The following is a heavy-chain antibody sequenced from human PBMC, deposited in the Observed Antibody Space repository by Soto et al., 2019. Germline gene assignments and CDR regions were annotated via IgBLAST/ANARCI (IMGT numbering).Heavy chain of an antibody. Sequence: QVQLQESGPGLVKPSQTLSLTCTVSGGSISSGGYYWSWIRQHPGKGLEWIGYIYYSGSTYYNPSLKSRVTISVDTSKNQFSLKMSSVTAADTAVYYCARYDYGSGSYYNVRAFDYWGQGTLVTVSS. D-gene: IGHD3-10*01. V-gene: IGHV4-31*03. CDR1: GGSISSGGYY. J-gene: IGHJ4*02. CDR2: IYYSGST. CDR3: ARYDYGSGSYYNVRAFDY.